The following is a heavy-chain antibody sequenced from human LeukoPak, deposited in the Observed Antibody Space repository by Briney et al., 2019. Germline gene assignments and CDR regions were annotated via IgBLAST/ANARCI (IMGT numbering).Heavy chain of an antibody. J-gene: IGHJ4*02. D-gene: IGHD6-19*01. Sequence: PGGSLRLSCAASGFTFSSYGMHWVRQAPGKGLEWVAVISYDGSNKYYADSVKGRFTISRDNSKNTLYLQMNSLRAEDTAAYYGAKELIGLQWRGPARDNDYWGQGTLVTVSS. CDR3: AKELIGLQWRGPARDNDY. CDR2: ISYDGSNK. CDR1: GFTFSSYG. V-gene: IGHV3-30*18.